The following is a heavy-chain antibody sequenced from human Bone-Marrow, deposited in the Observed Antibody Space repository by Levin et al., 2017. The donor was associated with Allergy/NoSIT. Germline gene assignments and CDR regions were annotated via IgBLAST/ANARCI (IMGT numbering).Heavy chain of an antibody. D-gene: IGHD6-13*01. Sequence: GESLKISCAASGFIFSNAWMTWVRQAPGKGLEWVGRIKSTIDGATRDYAASVKGRFTISRDDSENTLYLHMDSLTAEDTAVYYCATEPNAAVAHYYGLDVWGQGTTVTVSS. CDR1: GFIFSNAW. CDR2: IKSTIDGATR. CDR3: ATEPNAAVAHYYGLDV. V-gene: IGHV3-15*01. J-gene: IGHJ6*02.